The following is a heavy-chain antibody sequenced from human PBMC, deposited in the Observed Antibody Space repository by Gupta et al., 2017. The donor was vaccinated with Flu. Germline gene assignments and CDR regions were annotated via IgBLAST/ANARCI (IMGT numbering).Heavy chain of an antibody. Sequence: QVHLVQSGAEVKKPGSSFNFSCKASGGTFSSYAISWVRQAPGQGLEGMGGIIPIFGNANYEQKGQSRVTITSEEATRTAFRKLSGMGYEGTSVYYFAREIAAHGRPQLDLGGRGTMVTVSS. J-gene: IGHJ2*01. CDR1: GGTFSSYA. CDR2: IIPIFGNA. D-gene: IGHD6-13*01. CDR3: AREIAAHGRPQLDL. V-gene: IGHV1-69*01.